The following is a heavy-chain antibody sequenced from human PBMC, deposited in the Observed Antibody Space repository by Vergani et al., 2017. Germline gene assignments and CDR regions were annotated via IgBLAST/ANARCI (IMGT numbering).Heavy chain of an antibody. CDR1: GFTVSSNE. J-gene: IGHJ3*02. Sequence: EVQLVESRGVLVQPGGSLRLSCAASGFTVSSNEMSWVRQAPGKGLEWVSSISGGSTYYADSRKGRFTISRDNSKNTLHLQMNSLRAEDTAVYYCARHGVDLAYCGGDCYGDDAFDIWGQGTMVTVSS. CDR2: ISGGST. V-gene: IGHV3-38-3*01. CDR3: ARHGVDLAYCGGDCYGDDAFDI. D-gene: IGHD2-21*02.